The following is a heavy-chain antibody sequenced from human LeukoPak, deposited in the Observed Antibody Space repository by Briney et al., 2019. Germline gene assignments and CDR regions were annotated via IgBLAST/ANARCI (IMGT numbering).Heavy chain of an antibody. V-gene: IGHV1-2*02. D-gene: IGHD5-12*01. Sequence: ASVKVSCKASGYTFTGYYMHWVRQAPGQGLEWMGWINPNSGGTNYAQKFQGRVTMTRDTSISTAYMELSRLRSDDTAVYYCARLRGYAGGYYHGMDVWGQGTTVTVSS. CDR3: ARLRGYAGGYYHGMDV. J-gene: IGHJ6*02. CDR1: GYTFTGYY. CDR2: INPNSGGT.